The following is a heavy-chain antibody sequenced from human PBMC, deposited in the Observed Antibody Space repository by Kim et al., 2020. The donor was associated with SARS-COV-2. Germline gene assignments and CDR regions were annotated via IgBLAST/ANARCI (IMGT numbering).Heavy chain of an antibody. D-gene: IGHD2-21*02. CDR3: ARARGVVTAPFDY. J-gene: IGHJ4*02. Sequence: YAVSVKSRITINPDTSKNQFSLQLNSVTPEDTAVYYCARARGVVTAPFDYWGQGTLVTVSS. V-gene: IGHV6-1*01.